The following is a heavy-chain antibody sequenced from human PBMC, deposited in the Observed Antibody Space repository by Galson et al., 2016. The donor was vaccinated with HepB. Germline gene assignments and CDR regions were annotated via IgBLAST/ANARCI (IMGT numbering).Heavy chain of an antibody. CDR2: ISSSSTYI. Sequence: SLRLSCAASGFTFSSYSMNWVRQAPGKGLEWVSSISSSSTYIYYADSVKGRFTISRDNAKNSLYLQMNSLRAEDTAVYYCAREAHTVNPDYYYYYMDVWGKGTTVTVSS. CDR3: AREAHTVNPDYYYYYMDV. J-gene: IGHJ6*03. D-gene: IGHD4-11*01. CDR1: GFTFSSYS. V-gene: IGHV3-21*01.